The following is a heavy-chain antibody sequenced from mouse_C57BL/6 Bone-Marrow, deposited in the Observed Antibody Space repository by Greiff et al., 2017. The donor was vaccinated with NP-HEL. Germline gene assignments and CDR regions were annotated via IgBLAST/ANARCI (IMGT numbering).Heavy chain of an antibody. CDR1: GFNIKDYY. CDR2: IDPEDGET. Sequence: EVMLVESGAELVKPGASVKLSCTASGFNIKDYYMHWVKQRTEQGLEWIGRIDPEDGETKYAPKFQGKATITADTSSNTAYLQLSSLTSEDTAVYYCATPLRPVRDAMDYWGQGTSVTVSS. D-gene: IGHD1-2*01. V-gene: IGHV14-2*01. J-gene: IGHJ4*01. CDR3: ATPLRPVRDAMDY.